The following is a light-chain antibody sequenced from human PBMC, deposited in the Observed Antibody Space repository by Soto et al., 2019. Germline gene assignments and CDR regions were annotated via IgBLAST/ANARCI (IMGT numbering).Light chain of an antibody. Sequence: IQMTQSPSTLSASVGDRVTITCRASQSISTWLAWYQQKPGKAPKLLIYDASSLESGVPSRVSGSGAGTEVTLTISSLQPDDFATYYCQQYYASSWTFGQGTKVDIK. CDR1: QSISTW. J-gene: IGKJ1*01. CDR3: QQYYASSWT. V-gene: IGKV1-5*01. CDR2: DAS.